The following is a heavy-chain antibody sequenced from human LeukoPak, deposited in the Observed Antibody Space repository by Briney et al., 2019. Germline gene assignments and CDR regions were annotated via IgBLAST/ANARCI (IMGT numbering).Heavy chain of an antibody. CDR3: EGGGAF. CDR1: GFTFSSYG. J-gene: IGHJ4*02. CDR2: IWYGGSNK. Sequence: PGRSLRLSCAASGFTFSSYGMHWVRQAPGKGLEWVAVIWYGGSNKYYADSVKGRFTISRDNSKNTLYLQMNSLRVEDTAVYYCEGGGAFWGQGTLVTVSS. D-gene: IGHD3-3*02. V-gene: IGHV3-33*08.